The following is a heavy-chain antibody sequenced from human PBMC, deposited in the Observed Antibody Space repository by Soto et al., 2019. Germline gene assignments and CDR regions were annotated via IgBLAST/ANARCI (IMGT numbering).Heavy chain of an antibody. CDR3: ARGGEGEYSFIMRYYYYAMDF. CDR2: MNPNSGNT. Sequence: GASVKVSCKASGYTFTSYDINWVRQATGQGLEWMGWMNPNSGNTGYAQKFQGRVTMTRNTSISTAYMELSSLRSEDTAVYYCARGGEGEYSFIMRYYYYAMDFSCQGPTLTVS. V-gene: IGHV1-8*01. D-gene: IGHD3-10*01. CDR1: GYTFTSYD. J-gene: IGHJ6*02.